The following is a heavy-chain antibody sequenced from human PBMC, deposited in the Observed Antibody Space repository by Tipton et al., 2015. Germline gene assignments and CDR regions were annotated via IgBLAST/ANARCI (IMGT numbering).Heavy chain of an antibody. Sequence: LRLSCTVSGGSISSSSDYWGWIRQPPGKGLEWIGSIYYSGRSSYNPSLKSRVTISVDTSKNQFSLKLSSVTAADTAVYYCARRGSSGWVRGGYYYAMDVWGQGTTVTVSS. CDR3: ARRGSSGWVRGGYYYAMDV. CDR1: GGSISSSSDY. V-gene: IGHV4-39*01. D-gene: IGHD6-19*01. CDR2: IYYSGRS. J-gene: IGHJ6*02.